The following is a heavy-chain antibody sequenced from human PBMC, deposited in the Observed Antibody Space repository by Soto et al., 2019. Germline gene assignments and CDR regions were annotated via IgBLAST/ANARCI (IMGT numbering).Heavy chain of an antibody. CDR3: AKGSSGWYKRAHVAFDI. V-gene: IGHV1-18*01. D-gene: IGHD6-19*01. J-gene: IGHJ3*02. CDR2: ISAYNGNT. CDR1: GYTFTSYG. Sequence: QVQLVQSGAEVKKPGASVKVSCKASGYTFTSYGISWVRQAPGQGLEWMGWISAYNGNTNYAQKLQGRVTMTTDTSTSTAYMELRSLRSDDTAVYYCAKGSSGWYKRAHVAFDIWGQGTMVTVSS.